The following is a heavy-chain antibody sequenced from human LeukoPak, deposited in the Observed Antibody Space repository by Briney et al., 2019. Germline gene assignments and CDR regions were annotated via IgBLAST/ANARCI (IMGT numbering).Heavy chain of an antibody. CDR2: IYYSGST. D-gene: IGHD5-18*01. CDR3: ARALPYSYRYGMDV. V-gene: IGHV4-31*03. CDR1: GGSISSGGYY. Sequence: PSETLSLTCTVSGGSISSGGYYWSWIRQHPGKGLEWIGYIYYSGSTYYNPSLKSRVTISVDTSKDQFSLKPSSVTAADTAVYYCARALPYSYRYGMDVWGQGTTVTVSS. J-gene: IGHJ6*02.